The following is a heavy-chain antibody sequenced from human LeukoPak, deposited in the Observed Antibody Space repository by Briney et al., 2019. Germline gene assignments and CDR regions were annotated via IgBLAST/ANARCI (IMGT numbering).Heavy chain of an antibody. V-gene: IGHV1-46*01. J-gene: IGHJ4*02. Sequence: ASVKVSCKASGYTFTGYYMHWVRQAPGQGLEWMGRINPSGGSTSYAQKFQGRVTMTRDTSTSTVYMELSSLRSEDTAVYYCARDILNWNYVDYWGQGTLVTVSS. CDR3: ARDILNWNYVDY. CDR2: INPSGGST. D-gene: IGHD1-1*01. CDR1: GYTFTGYY.